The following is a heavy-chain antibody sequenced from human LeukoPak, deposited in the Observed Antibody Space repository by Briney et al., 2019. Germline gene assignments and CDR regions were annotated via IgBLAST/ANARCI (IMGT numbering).Heavy chain of an antibody. D-gene: IGHD3-22*01. J-gene: IGHJ5*02. V-gene: IGHV1-46*01. CDR1: GYTFSSYY. CDR2: INPSGGTT. CDR3: ARGPPGRVYDSSKRGLFDP. Sequence: ASVKVSCKASGYTFSSYYMHWVRQAPGQGLEWMGIINPSGGTTSYAQKFQGRLTMTRDTSTSTVFMEPSSLRSEDTAVYYCARGPPGRVYDSSKRGLFDPWGQGTLVTVSS.